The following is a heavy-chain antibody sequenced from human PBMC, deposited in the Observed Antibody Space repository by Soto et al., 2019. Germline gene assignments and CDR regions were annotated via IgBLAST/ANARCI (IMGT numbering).Heavy chain of an antibody. CDR2: SSASNGNT. CDR3: ARGSSSWYAPQRFDY. Sequence: QVQLVQSGAEVKKPGASVKVSCKASGYTFTSYGISWVRQAPGQGVEWMGWSSASNGNTNYAQKLQGRGTMTTDTSTSTAYMELRSLRSDDTAVYYCARGSSSWYAPQRFDYWGQGTLVTVSS. J-gene: IGHJ4*02. CDR1: GYTFTSYG. V-gene: IGHV1-18*04. D-gene: IGHD6-13*01.